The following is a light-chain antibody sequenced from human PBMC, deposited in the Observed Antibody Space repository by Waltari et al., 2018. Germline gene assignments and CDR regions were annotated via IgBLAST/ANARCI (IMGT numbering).Light chain of an antibody. J-gene: IGKJ3*01. Sequence: DSQMTQSPSPLSAPVGDRGIIPCRARHSISRYLNWYQQKQGKAPKLLIYAASSLQSGVPSRFSGCASGTDFTLTISSLQPEDFVTYYCQQSYSTPFFGPGTKVDIK. CDR1: HSISRY. CDR2: AAS. CDR3: QQSYSTPF. V-gene: IGKV1-39*01.